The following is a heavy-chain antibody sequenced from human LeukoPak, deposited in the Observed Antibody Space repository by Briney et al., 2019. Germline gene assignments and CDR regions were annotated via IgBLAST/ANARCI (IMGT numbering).Heavy chain of an antibody. CDR2: IYYSGIT. CDR1: GGSITNHY. D-gene: IGHD3-10*01. Sequence: SETLSLTCTVSGGSITNHYWTWIRQPPGKGLEWIGYIYYSGITDYNPSLRSRVTMSVDTSKNQFSLKLNSLTAADTAVYYCARDVLRYYYGPGNYGSFDTWGQGTLVTVSS. CDR3: ARDVLRYYYGPGNYGSFDT. J-gene: IGHJ5*02. V-gene: IGHV4-59*11.